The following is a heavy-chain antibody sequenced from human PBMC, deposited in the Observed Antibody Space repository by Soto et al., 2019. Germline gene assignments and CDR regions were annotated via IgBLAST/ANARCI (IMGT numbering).Heavy chain of an antibody. CDR2: IYYSGST. CDR1: GGSISSYY. V-gene: IGHV4-59*01. D-gene: IGHD2-15*01. Sequence: SETLSLTCTVSGGSISSYYWSWIRQPPGKGLEWIGYIYYSGSTNYNPSLKSRVTISVDTSKDQFSLKLSSVTAADTAVYYCARADRYCSGGSCYSGWFGTGSHYFRFWGQGTLVTVSS. CDR3: ARADRYCSGGSCYSGWFGTGSHYFRF. J-gene: IGHJ4*02.